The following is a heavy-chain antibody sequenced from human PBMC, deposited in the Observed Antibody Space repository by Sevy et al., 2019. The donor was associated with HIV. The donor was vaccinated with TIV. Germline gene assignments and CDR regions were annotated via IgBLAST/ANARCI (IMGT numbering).Heavy chain of an antibody. D-gene: IGHD3-3*01. CDR2: IYYSGST. CDR1: GGSISSSSYY. J-gene: IGHJ6*02. V-gene: IGHV4-39*01. CDR3: ARLTHYDFWSGYLV. Sequence: SESLSLTCTVSGGSISSSSYYWGWIRQPPGKGLEWIGSIYYSGSTYYNPSLKSRVTISVDTSKNQFSLKLSSVTAADTAVYYCARLTHYDFWSGYLVWGQGTTVTVSS.